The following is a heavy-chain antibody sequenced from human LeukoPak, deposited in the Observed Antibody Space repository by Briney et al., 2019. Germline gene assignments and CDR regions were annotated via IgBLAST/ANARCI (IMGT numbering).Heavy chain of an antibody. V-gene: IGHV1-8*03. D-gene: IGHD2-2*01. J-gene: IGHJ4*02. CDR2: MNPNSGNT. CDR1: GYTFTSYD. CDR3: ARVSSVVPAAANWNYGGYFDY. Sequence: GASVKVSCKASGYTFTSYDINWVRQATGQGLEWMGWMNPNSGNTGYAQKFQGRVTITRNTSISTAYMELSSLRSEDTAVYYCARVSSVVPAAANWNYGGYFDYWGQGTLVTVSS.